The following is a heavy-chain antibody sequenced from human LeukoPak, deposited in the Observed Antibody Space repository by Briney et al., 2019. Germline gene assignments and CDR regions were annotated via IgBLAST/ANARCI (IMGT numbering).Heavy chain of an antibody. D-gene: IGHD5-24*01. CDR1: GGSFSNYY. Sequence: SETLSLTCAVYGGSFSNYYWSWIRQPPGKGLEWIAEINHSGSTNYNPSLKSRVTISVDTSRNQFSLKLRSVTAADTAVYYCATRDQWGQGTLVTLST. CDR3: ATRDQ. J-gene: IGHJ4*02. CDR2: INHSGST. V-gene: IGHV4-34*01.